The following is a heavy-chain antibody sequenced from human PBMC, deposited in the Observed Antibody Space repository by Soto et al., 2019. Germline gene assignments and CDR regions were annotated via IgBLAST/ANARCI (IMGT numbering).Heavy chain of an antibody. Sequence: GGSLRLSCVVSGFTLGAYSMNWVRQAPGKGLEWVSYISDSGSRMYYADSVKGRFTISRDSARNSLFLQMNSLRAEDTAVYYCARAKIVYGDFDSIDSWGQGTLVTVSS. CDR1: GFTLGAYS. J-gene: IGHJ4*02. CDR3: ARAKIVYGDFDSIDS. D-gene: IGHD4-17*01. CDR2: ISDSGSRM. V-gene: IGHV3-48*01.